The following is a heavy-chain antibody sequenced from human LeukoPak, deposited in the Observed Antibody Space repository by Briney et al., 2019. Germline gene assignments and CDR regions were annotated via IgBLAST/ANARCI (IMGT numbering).Heavy chain of an antibody. CDR2: ISAFNGNT. CDR3: ARVSVEYCSSTSCYEADWFDP. CDR1: GYTFTSYG. D-gene: IGHD2-2*01. J-gene: IGHJ5*02. Sequence: ASVKVSCKASGYTFTSYGISWVRQAAGQGLEWMGWISAFNGNTNYAQKLQGRVTMTTDTATSTAYMELRSLRSDDTAVYYCARVSVEYCSSTSCYEADWFDPWGQGTLVTVSS. V-gene: IGHV1-18*01.